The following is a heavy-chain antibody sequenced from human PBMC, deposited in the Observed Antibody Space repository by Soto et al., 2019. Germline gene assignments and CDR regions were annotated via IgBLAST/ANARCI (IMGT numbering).Heavy chain of an antibody. J-gene: IGHJ3*01. D-gene: IGHD3-3*01. CDR2: IIPIFGTA. Sequence: ASVKVSCKASEGTFSSYAISWVRQAPGQGLECMGGIIPIFGTANYAQKFQGRVTITADESTSTAYMELSSLRSEDTAVYYCARRRGVVDAFDLWGQGTMVTVSS. CDR3: ARRRGVVDAFDL. V-gene: IGHV1-69*13. CDR1: EGTFSSYA.